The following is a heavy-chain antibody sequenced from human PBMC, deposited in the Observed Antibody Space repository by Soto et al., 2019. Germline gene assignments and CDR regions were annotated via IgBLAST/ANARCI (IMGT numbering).Heavy chain of an antibody. J-gene: IGHJ4*02. Sequence: PGGSLRLSCSASGFTFSSYAMHWVRQAPGKGLEYVSAISSNGGSTYYADSVKGRFTISRDNSKNTLYLQMSSLRAEDTAVYYCVKGSGGAAITICGGVPRRSDFEYWGQGTVVTVSS. CDR2: ISSNGGST. V-gene: IGHV3-64D*06. CDR3: VKGSGGAAITICGGVPRRSDFEY. CDR1: GFTFSSYA. D-gene: IGHD3-3*01.